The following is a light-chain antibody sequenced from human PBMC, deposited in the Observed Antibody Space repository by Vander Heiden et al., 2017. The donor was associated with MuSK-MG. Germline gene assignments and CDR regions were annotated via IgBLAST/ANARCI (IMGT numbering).Light chain of an antibody. CDR1: QSVTTY. CDR2: DAS. J-gene: IGKJ1*01. V-gene: IGKV3-11*01. Sequence: EIVFTQSPATLSLSPGERATLSCRASQSVTTYLAWYQQKPGQAPRLLIYDASTSATGIPARFSGSRSGTDFTLTISSREPEDFAVYYCQQRSSCPWTFGQGTKVEI. CDR3: QQRSSCPWT.